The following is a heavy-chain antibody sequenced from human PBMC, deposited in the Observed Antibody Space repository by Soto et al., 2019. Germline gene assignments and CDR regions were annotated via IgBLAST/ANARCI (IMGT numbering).Heavy chain of an antibody. Sequence: QVQLVQSGAEVKKPGSSVKVSCKASGGTFSSYAISWVRQAPGQGLEWMGGIIPIFGTANYAQKFQGRVTNTAVESTSTADMELRCLRSEDTAVYDCARDECGYSSSSVWFDPWGQGTLVTVSS. CDR3: ARDECGYSSSSVWFDP. D-gene: IGHD6-6*01. J-gene: IGHJ5*02. CDR1: GGTFSSYA. CDR2: IIPIFGTA. V-gene: IGHV1-69*12.